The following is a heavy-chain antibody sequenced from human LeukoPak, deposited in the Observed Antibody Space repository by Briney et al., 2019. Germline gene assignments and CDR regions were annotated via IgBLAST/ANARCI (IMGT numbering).Heavy chain of an antibody. Sequence: SGTLSLTCAVSGGSTSNNNWWNWARQPLGKGLEWIGEIHHSGSTNYNPSLKSRVTISVDKSKNQFSLRLSSVTAADTAVYYCARGAGITMRVVLISGAFDIWGQGTMVTVSS. CDR2: IHHSGST. CDR3: ARGAGITMRVVLISGAFDI. J-gene: IGHJ3*02. D-gene: IGHD3-22*01. CDR1: GGSTSNNNW. V-gene: IGHV4-4*02.